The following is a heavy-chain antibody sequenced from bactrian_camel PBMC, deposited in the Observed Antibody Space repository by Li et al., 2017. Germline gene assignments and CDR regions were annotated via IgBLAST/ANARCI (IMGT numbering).Heavy chain of an antibody. V-gene: IGHV3S25*01. CDR1: TTFYR. J-gene: IGHJ4*01. CDR3: AADPNSCAVVAAFYPPQPFDY. Sequence: QLVESGGNSALAGGSLILACATSTTFYRVTWFRQAPGKEREGVATIHTRTGNTVYGDSVRGRFTITQDNAKRTVYLQMDTLTPEDTAMYYCAADPNSCAVVAAFYPPQPFDYWGQGTQVTVS. D-gene: IGHD6*01. CDR2: IHTRTGNT.